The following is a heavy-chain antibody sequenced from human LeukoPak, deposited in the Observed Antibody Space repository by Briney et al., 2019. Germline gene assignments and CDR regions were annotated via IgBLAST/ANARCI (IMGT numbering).Heavy chain of an antibody. CDR3: AKDSPFIGPY. CDR2: TNGGGSST. V-gene: IGHV3-23*01. D-gene: IGHD1-26*01. J-gene: IGHJ4*02. CDR1: GFTFSNYA. Sequence: PGGSLRLSCAASGFTFSNYAMSWVRQAPGKGLEWVSGTNGGGSSTYYADSVKGRFTISRDNAKNTLYLQMNSLRAEDTAVYYCAKDSPFIGPYWGQGTLVTVYS.